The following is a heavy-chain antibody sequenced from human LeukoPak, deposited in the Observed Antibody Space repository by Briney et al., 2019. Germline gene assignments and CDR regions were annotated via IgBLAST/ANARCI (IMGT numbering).Heavy chain of an antibody. CDR1: GFTFSSYA. CDR2: ISGSGGST. Sequence: GGSLRLSCAASGFTFSSYAMSWVRQAPGKGLEWVSAISGSGGSTYYADSVKGRFTISRDNSKNTLYLQMNSLRAEDTAVYYCAKVRKEMIAVVTKERVFDYWGQGTLVTVSS. V-gene: IGHV3-23*01. D-gene: IGHD3-22*01. CDR3: AKVRKEMIAVVTKERVFDY. J-gene: IGHJ4*02.